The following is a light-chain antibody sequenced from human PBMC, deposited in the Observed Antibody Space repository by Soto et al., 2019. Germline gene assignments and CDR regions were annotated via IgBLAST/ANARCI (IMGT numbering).Light chain of an antibody. J-gene: IGLJ2*01. CDR2: EVS. V-gene: IGLV2-14*01. CDR3: SSYTSSSTLV. Sequence: QSVLTQPASVSGSPGQSITISCTGTSSDVGGYNYVSWYQQHPGKAPKLMIYEVSNRPSGVSNRFSGSKSGNTASLTISGLQDEDEADYYCSSYTSSSTLVFGGGTKLTV. CDR1: SSDVGGYNY.